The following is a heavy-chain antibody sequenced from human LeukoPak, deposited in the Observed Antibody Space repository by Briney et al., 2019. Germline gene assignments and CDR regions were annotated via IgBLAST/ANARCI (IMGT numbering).Heavy chain of an antibody. J-gene: IGHJ6*03. CDR3: ARGQPHYDILTGYVKGYYYYMDV. V-gene: IGHV4-61*05. D-gene: IGHD3-9*01. CDR2: IYYSGST. CDR1: GGSISSSSYY. Sequence: SETLSLTCTVSGGSISSSSYYWSWIRQPPGKGLEWIGYIYYSGSTNYNPSLKSRVTISVDTSKNQFSLKLRSVTAADTAVYYCARGQPHYDILTGYVKGYYYYMDVWGKGTTVTISS.